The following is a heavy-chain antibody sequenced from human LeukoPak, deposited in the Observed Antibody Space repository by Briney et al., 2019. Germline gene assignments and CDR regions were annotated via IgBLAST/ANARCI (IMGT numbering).Heavy chain of an antibody. CDR3: AILNYDFWSGYPQNWFDP. D-gene: IGHD3-3*01. Sequence: SETLSLTCTVSGGSISSGDYHWSWIRQPPGKGLEWIGYIYYSGSTYYNPSLKSRVTISVDTSKNQFSLKLSSVTAADTAVYYCAILNYDFWSGYPQNWFDPWGQGTLVTVSS. V-gene: IGHV4-30-4*01. J-gene: IGHJ5*02. CDR2: IYYSGST. CDR1: GGSISSGDYH.